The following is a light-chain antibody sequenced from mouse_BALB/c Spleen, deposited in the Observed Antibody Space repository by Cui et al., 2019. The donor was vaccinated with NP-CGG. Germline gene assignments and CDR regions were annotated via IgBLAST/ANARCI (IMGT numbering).Light chain of an antibody. CDR2: GTN. Sequence: HAVVTQESAFTTSPGETVTLTFRSSTGAVTTSNYANWVQEKPDHLFTGLIGGTNNRAPGVPARFSGSLIGDKAALTITGAQTEDETIYFCALWYSNHWVFGGGTKLTVL. J-gene: IGLJ1*01. CDR1: TGAVTTSNY. CDR3: ALWYSNHWV. V-gene: IGLV1*01.